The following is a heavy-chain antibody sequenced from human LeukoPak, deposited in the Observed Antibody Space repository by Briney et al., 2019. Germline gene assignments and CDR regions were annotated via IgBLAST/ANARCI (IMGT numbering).Heavy chain of an antibody. CDR1: ISSISGGYS. J-gene: IGHJ5*02. Sequence: SETLSLTCTVSISSISGGYSWGWIRQPPGKGLEWIGSVYHTGSTYYNPSLKSRVTISVDTSKNQFSLKLSSVTAADTAVYYCARPYLRGTVVNNWFDPWGQGTLVTVSS. V-gene: IGHV4-38-2*02. CDR3: ARPYLRGTVVNNWFDP. D-gene: IGHD4-23*01. CDR2: VYHTGST.